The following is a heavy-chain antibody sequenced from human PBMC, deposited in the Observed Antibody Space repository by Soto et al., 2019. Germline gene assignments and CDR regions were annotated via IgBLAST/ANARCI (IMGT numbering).Heavy chain of an antibody. D-gene: IGHD2-15*01. J-gene: IGHJ3*02. Sequence: GGSLRLSCAASGFTFSRYSMNWVRQAPGKGLEWVSFITSTTSTRYYPDSVKGRFTISRGNAKNSLYLQMNSLRDEDTAVYYCARDFVGGTGAFDIWGQGTMVTVSS. CDR3: ARDFVGGTGAFDI. CDR1: GFTFSRYS. V-gene: IGHV3-48*02. CDR2: ITSTTSTR.